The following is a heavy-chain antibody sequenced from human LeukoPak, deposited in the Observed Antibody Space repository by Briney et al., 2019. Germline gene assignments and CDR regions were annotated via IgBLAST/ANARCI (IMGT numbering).Heavy chain of an antibody. V-gene: IGHV4-59*12. J-gene: IGHJ5*02. Sequence: KPSETLSLTCTVSGGSISSYYWSWIRQPPRKGLEWIGYIYYSGSTNYNPSLKSRVTISVDTSKNQFSLKLSSVTAAGTAVYYCARVSGSWVTANWFDPWGQGTLVTVSS. CDR3: ARVSGSWVTANWFDP. CDR2: IYYSGST. D-gene: IGHD2-21*02. CDR1: GGSISSYY.